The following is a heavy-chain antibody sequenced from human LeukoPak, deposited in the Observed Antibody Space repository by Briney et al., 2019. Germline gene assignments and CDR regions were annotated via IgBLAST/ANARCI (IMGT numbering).Heavy chain of an antibody. V-gene: IGHV3-23*01. J-gene: IGHJ5*01. D-gene: IGHD5-18*01. CDR3: AGGSTGHNYAFDC. CDR1: GFTFDNYA. CDR2: ISASGAST. Sequence: GGSLRLSCAASGFTFDNYAMTWVRQAPGKGLEWVSSISASGASTYYADSVKGRFTISRDNSKNTLYLQMNSLRAEDTAVYHCAGGSTGHNYAFDCWGQGTLLTVSS.